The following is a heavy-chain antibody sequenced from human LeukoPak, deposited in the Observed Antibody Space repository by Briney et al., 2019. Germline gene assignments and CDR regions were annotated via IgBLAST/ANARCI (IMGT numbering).Heavy chain of an antibody. CDR1: GGSISSGSYY. CDR2: IYTSGST. CDR3: ARDRRLISDILTGYYRTEYYYYMDV. D-gene: IGHD3-9*01. V-gene: IGHV4-61*02. Sequence: SETLSLTCTVSGGSISSGSYYWTWIRQPAGKGLEWIGRIYTSGSTNYNPSLKSRVTISVDTSKNQFSLKLSSVTAADTAVYYCARDRRLISDILTGYYRTEYYYYMDVWGKGTTVTISS. J-gene: IGHJ6*03.